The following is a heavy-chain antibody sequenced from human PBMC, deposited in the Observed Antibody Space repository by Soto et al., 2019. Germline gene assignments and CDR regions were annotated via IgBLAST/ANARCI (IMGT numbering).Heavy chain of an antibody. CDR3: AKEPYYDSSPPLFDY. D-gene: IGHD3-22*01. J-gene: IGHJ4*02. CDR1: GFTFSSYA. Sequence: GGSLRLSCAASGFTFSSYAMIWVRQAPGKGLEWVSAISGSGGSTYYADSVKGRFTISRDNSKNTLYLQMNSLRAEDTAVYYCAKEPYYDSSPPLFDYWGQGTLVTVSS. V-gene: IGHV3-23*01. CDR2: ISGSGGST.